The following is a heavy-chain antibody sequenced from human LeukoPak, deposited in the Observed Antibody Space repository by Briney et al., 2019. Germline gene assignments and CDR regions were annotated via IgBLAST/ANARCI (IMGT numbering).Heavy chain of an antibody. CDR1: GGSLSGYY. D-gene: IGHD3-16*01. J-gene: IGHJ4*02. V-gene: IGHV4-34*01. CDR3: ARQWGRLGFDY. CDR2: INHSGST. Sequence: PSETLSLTCAVYGGSLSGYYWSWIRQPPGRGLEWIGEINHSGSTNYNPSLKSRVTISVDTSKNQLSLKLNSVTAADTAMYYCARQWGRLGFDYWGQGTLVNVSS.